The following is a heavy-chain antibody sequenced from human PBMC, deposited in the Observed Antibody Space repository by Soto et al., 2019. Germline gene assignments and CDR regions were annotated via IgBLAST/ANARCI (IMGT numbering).Heavy chain of an antibody. CDR3: TRGLGIAVAGTLFLFDY. CDR1: GFTFGDYA. CDR2: IRSKAYGGTT. J-gene: IGHJ4*02. D-gene: IGHD6-19*01. V-gene: IGHV3-49*03. Sequence: GGSLRLSCTASGFTFGDYAMSWFRQAPGKGLEWVGFIRSKAYGGTTEYAASVKGRFTISRDDSKSIAYLQMNSLKTEDTAVYYCTRGLGIAVAGTLFLFDYWGQGTLVTVSS.